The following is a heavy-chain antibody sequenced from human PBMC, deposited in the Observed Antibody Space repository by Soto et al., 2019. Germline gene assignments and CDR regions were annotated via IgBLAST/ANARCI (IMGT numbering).Heavy chain of an antibody. D-gene: IGHD2-21*01. CDR2: ISGDFSTI. CDR3: ARLLGHWLFRRAFAN. J-gene: IGHJ3*02. V-gene: IGHV3-48*03. Sequence: PGGSLRLCCAASGFTFNTYEMNLVRQAPGKGLEGVSYISGDFSTIYYADSVQGRFTISRDNAEKSVYLQMNSLTDADTPVYHCARLLGHWLFRRAFANWGKGTLVTV. CDR1: GFTFNTYE.